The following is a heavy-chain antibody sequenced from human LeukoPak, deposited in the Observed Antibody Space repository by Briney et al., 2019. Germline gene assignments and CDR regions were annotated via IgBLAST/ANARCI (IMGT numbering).Heavy chain of an antibody. Sequence: SGTLSLTCTVSGGSFSSSGCIGDWIRQSPGKGLEWIGSVYYSGSTYYNPSLKGRVTISVDTSKNQFSLRLNSVTATDTAVYYCARHAGHSGRNLFAFDIWGQGTMVTVSS. CDR1: GGSFSSSGCI. CDR2: VYYSGST. V-gene: IGHV4-39*01. CDR3: ARHAGHSGRNLFAFDI. J-gene: IGHJ3*02. D-gene: IGHD1-26*01.